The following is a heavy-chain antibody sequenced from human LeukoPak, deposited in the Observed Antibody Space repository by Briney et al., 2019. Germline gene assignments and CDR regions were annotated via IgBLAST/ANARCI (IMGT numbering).Heavy chain of an antibody. CDR2: IYHSGST. CDR1: GYSISSGYH. J-gene: IGHJ6*02. CDR3: ASSALVAANYYYYGMDV. Sequence: SETLSLTCTVSGYSISSGYHWGWIRQPPGKGLEWIGSIYHSGSTYYNPSLKSRVTISVDTSKNQFSLKLSSVTAADTAVYYCASSALVAANYYYYGMDVWGQGTTVTVSS. D-gene: IGHD2-15*01. V-gene: IGHV4-38-2*02.